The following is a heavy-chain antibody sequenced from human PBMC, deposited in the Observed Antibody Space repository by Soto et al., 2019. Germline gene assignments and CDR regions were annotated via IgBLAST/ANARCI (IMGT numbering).Heavy chain of an antibody. D-gene: IGHD3-10*01. Sequence: NPSETLSLTCAVSGYSISSGYYWGWIRQPPGKGLEWIGSIYHSGSTYYNPSLKSRVTISVDTSKNQFSLKLSSVTAADTAVYYCARSGGPGYYYYYGMDVWGQGTTVTVSS. CDR3: ARSGGPGYYYYYGMDV. CDR2: IYHSGST. V-gene: IGHV4-38-2*01. J-gene: IGHJ6*02. CDR1: GYSISSGYY.